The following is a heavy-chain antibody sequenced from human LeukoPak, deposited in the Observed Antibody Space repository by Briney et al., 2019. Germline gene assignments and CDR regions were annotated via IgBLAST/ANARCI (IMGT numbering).Heavy chain of an antibody. CDR1: GFTFSNYW. CDR2: INSDGSTT. CDR3: AKDFSERGYSHGYYFDY. Sequence: GGSLRLSCAASGFTFSNYWMHWVRQAPGKGLVWLSRINSDGSTTTYADSVKGRFTISRDNAKNRLYLQMNSLRAEDTAVYYCAKDFSERGYSHGYYFDYWGQGTLVTVSS. V-gene: IGHV3-74*01. D-gene: IGHD5-18*01. J-gene: IGHJ4*02.